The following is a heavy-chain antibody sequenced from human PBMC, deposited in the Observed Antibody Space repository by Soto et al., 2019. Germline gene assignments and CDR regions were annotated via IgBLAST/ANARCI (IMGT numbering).Heavy chain of an antibody. V-gene: IGHV1-69*01. J-gene: IGHJ3*02. CDR3: ARPGDDYGYYADAFDI. CDR1: GGTFSSYA. Sequence: QVQLVQSGAEVKKPGSSVKVSCKASGGTFSSYAISWVRQAPGQGREWMGGIIPIFGTANYAQKFQGRVTITAEESTSTAYMELSSLRSEDTAVYYCARPGDDYGYYADAFDIWGQGTMVTVSS. CDR2: IIPIFGTA. D-gene: IGHD4-17*01.